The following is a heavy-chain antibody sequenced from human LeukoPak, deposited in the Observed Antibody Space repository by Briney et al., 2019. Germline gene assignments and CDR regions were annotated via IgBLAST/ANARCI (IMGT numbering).Heavy chain of an antibody. D-gene: IGHD5-18*01. J-gene: IGHJ6*03. CDR1: GFTFSSYG. CDR2: IWYDGSNK. Sequence: GRSLRLSCAASGFTFSSYGMHWVRQAPGKGLEWVAVIWYDGSNKYYADSVKGRFTISRDNSKNTLYLQMNSLRAEDTAVYYCGRGGWLDYYYMDVWGKGTTVTVSS. V-gene: IGHV3-33*01. CDR3: GRGGWLDYYYMDV.